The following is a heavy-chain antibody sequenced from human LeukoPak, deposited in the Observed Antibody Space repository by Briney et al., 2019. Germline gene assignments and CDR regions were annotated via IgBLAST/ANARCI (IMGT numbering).Heavy chain of an antibody. CDR1: GYTFSSCA. V-gene: IGHV7-4-1*02. CDR3: ARDRGIVTANYNAVWFDP. D-gene: IGHD3-9*01. CDR2: ISANTGNP. J-gene: IGHJ5*02. Sequence: ASVEVSCKASGYTFSSCAMNWVRQAPGQGIEWMGKISANTGNPTYAQGFTGRFVLSLDTSVSTAYLQIRSLKAEDTAVYFCARDRGIVTANYNAVWFDPWGQGTLVTVSS.